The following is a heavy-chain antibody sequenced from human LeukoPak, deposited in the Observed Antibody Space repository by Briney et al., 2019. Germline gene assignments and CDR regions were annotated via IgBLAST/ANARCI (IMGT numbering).Heavy chain of an antibody. D-gene: IGHD4-23*01. CDR1: GYSFTSYW. CDR3: ASSIEYGGNSGPFDY. CDR2: IYPGDSDT. V-gene: IGHV5-51*01. Sequence: GESLKISCKGSGYSFTSYWIGWARQMPGKGLEWMGIIYPGDSDTRYSPSFKGQVTISAETSISTAFLQWSSLKASDTAMYYCASSIEYGGNSGPFDYWGQGTLVTVSS. J-gene: IGHJ4*02.